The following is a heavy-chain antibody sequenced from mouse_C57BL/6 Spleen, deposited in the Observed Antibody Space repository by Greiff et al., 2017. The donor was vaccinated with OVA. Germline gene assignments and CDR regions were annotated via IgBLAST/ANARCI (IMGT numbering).Heavy chain of an antibody. CDR2: ISNGGGST. J-gene: IGHJ2*01. V-gene: IGHV5-12*01. CDR3: ARSLYDGYYGFDY. CDR1: GFTFSDYY. D-gene: IGHD2-3*01. Sequence: EVKLQESGGGLVQPGGSLKLSCAASGFTFSDYYMYWVRQTPEKRLEWVAYISNGGGSTYYPDTVKGRFTISRDNAKNTLYLQMSRLKSEDTAMYYCARSLYDGYYGFDYWGQGTTLTVSS.